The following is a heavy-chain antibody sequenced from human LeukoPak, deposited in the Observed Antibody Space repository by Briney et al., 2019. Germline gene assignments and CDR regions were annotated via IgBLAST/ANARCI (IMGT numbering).Heavy chain of an antibody. J-gene: IGHJ6*03. CDR2: IYHSGTI. V-gene: IGHV4-38-2*02. D-gene: IGHD4-11*01. CDR1: GGSLNNNY. CDR3: VRETCTVPFYYYFDV. Sequence: SETLSLTCTVSGGSLNNNYWSWVRQPPGKGLEWLASIYHSGTIYYNPSLKSRVAISVDTSKNQFSLRLSSVTAADTAVYYCVRETCTVPFYYYFDVWGKGTTVAVSS.